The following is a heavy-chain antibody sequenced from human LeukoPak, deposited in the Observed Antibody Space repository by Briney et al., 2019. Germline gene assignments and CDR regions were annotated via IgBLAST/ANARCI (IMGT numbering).Heavy chain of an antibody. CDR3: AKDTRRITMIVVEGAFDI. Sequence: GGSLRLSCAASGFTFDDYAMHWVRQAPGKGLEWVSGISWISGSIGYADSVKGRFTISRDNAKNSLYLQMNSLRAEETALYYCAKDTRRITMIVVEGAFDIWGQGTMVTVSS. CDR2: ISWISGSI. J-gene: IGHJ3*02. CDR1: GFTFDDYA. D-gene: IGHD3-22*01. V-gene: IGHV3-9*01.